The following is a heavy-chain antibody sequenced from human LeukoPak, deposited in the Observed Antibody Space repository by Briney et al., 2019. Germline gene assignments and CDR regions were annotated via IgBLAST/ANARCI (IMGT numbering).Heavy chain of an antibody. D-gene: IGHD5-18*01. CDR2: MNPNSGNT. CDR3: ARRNTAMVAGLDY. J-gene: IGHJ4*02. V-gene: IGHV1-8*01. CDR1: GYTFTTYD. Sequence: ASVKVSCKASGYTFTTYDTNWVRQATGQGLEWMGWMNPNSGNTAYAQKFQGRVTMARNTSISTAFMELSGLRSEDTAVYFCARRNTAMVAGLDYWGQGSLVTVSS.